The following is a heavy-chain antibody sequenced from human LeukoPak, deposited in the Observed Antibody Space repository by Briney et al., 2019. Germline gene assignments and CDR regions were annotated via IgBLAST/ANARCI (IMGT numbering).Heavy chain of an antibody. V-gene: IGHV3-23*01. J-gene: IGHJ4*02. CDR2: ISGSVGRT. CDR3: AKGARIAAARAHFDY. Sequence: PGGSLRLSCAASGFTFSSYAMSWVRHPPGKGLEWVSAISGSVGRTYYADSVKGRFTISRDNSKNTLYLQMNSLRAEDRAVYYCAKGARIAAARAHFDYWGQGTLVTVSS. CDR1: GFTFSSYA. D-gene: IGHD6-13*01.